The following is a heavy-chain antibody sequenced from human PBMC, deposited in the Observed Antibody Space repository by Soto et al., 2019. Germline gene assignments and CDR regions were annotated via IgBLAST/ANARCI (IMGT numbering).Heavy chain of an antibody. CDR2: MNTNSGNT. Sequence: QVQLVQSGAEVKKPGASVKVYCKASGDTFSGYDIKWVRQATGQGLEWMGWMNTNSGNTCYAQKFQGRVTMTRNTSISTTSTELSSLRFEYTAVYYCARGRNGMDVWGQGTTVTVSS. V-gene: IGHV1-8*01. CDR1: GDTFSGYD. J-gene: IGHJ6*02. CDR3: ARGRNGMDV.